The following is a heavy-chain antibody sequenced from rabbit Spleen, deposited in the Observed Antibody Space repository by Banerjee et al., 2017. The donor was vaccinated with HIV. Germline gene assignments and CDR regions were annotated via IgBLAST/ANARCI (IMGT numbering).Heavy chain of an antibody. D-gene: IGHD3-1*01. J-gene: IGHJ4*01. Sequence: QEQLVESGGGLVKPEGSLTLACKASGFSFSDRDVMCWVRQAPGKGLQWIACINTYTGKPVYATWPKGRFTISRTSSTTVTLQMTSLTAADTATYFCARDLASVVGWNFNLWGPGTLVT. CDR3: ARDLASVVGWNFNL. CDR2: INTYTGKP. CDR1: GFSFSDRDV. V-gene: IGHV1S45*01.